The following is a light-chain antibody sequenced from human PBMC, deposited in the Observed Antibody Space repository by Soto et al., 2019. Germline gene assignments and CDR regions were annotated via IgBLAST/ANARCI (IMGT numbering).Light chain of an antibody. CDR1: SSDVGGYNF. V-gene: IGLV2-8*01. CDR2: EVS. J-gene: IGLJ1*01. Sequence: QSALTQPPSASGSPGQSVTISCTGTSSDVGGYNFVSWYQQHPGKAPKLMIYEVSKRPSGVPDRFSGSKSGNTASLTVSGLQAEDEADYYCSSYAGSNNQEVFGTGTQLTVL. CDR3: SSYAGSNNQEV.